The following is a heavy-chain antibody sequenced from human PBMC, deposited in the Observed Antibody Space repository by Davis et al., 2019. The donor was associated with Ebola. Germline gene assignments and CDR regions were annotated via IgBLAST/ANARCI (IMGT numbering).Heavy chain of an antibody. CDR3: ARALHDEVLDY. J-gene: IGHJ4*02. D-gene: IGHD1-1*01. CDR2: INPSTGGT. V-gene: IGHV1-2*02. CDR1: GYYFSDYY. Sequence: ASVKVSCKTSGYYFSDYYLHWVRQAPGRGLECMGWINPSTGGTNFVQRFQGRVAMTRDKSIDTVFMELSRLTSDDTAIYFCARALHDEVLDYWGQGTPVTVSS.